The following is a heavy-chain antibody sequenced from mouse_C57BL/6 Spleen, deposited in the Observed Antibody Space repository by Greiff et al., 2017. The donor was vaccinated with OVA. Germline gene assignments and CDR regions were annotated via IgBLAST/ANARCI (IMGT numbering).Heavy chain of an antibody. V-gene: IGHV1-53*01. CDR3: ARGPYDYPAWFAY. D-gene: IGHD2-4*01. Sequence: VQLQQPGTELVKPGASVKLSCKASGYTFTSYWMHWVKQRPGQGLEWIGNINPGNGGTNYNEKFKSKATLTVDKSSSTAYMQLSSLTSEDSAVYYCARGPYDYPAWFAYWGQGTLVTVSA. J-gene: IGHJ3*01. CDR2: INPGNGGT. CDR1: GYTFTSYW.